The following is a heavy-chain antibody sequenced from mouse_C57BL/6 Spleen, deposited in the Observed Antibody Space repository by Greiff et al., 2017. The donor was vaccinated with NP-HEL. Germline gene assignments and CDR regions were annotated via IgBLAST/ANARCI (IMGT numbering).Heavy chain of an antibody. V-gene: IGHV1-81*01. CDR1: GYTFTDYG. J-gene: IGHJ3*01. Sequence: VQLQESGAELARPGASVKLSCKASGYTFTDYGIRWVRQRTGQGLEWIGEIYPRSGNNYYNEKFKGTSTMTADKASSTVDMEILRLTSEDSSVYFGADYDSARRFAYWGQGTLVTVSA. D-gene: IGHD2-4*01. CDR3: ADYDSARRFAY. CDR2: IYPRSGNN.